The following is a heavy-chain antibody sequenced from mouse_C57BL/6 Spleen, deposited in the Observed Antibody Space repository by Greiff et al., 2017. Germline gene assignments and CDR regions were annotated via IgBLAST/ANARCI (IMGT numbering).Heavy chain of an antibody. J-gene: IGHJ2*01. Sequence: QVQLQQPGAELVKPGASVKLSCKASGYTFTSYWMQWVKQRPGQGLEWIGEIDPSGSYTNYNQKFKGKATLTVDTSSSTAYMQLSSLTSEDSAVYYCARRLYSYFDYWGQGTTLTVSS. D-gene: IGHD2-1*01. V-gene: IGHV1-50*01. CDR1: GYTFTSYW. CDR3: ARRLYSYFDY. CDR2: IDPSGSYT.